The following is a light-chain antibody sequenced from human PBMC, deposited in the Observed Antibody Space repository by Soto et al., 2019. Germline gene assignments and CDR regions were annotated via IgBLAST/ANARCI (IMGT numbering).Light chain of an antibody. Sequence: QSVLTQPPSASGTPGQTVAISCSGTNSNIGSYTVNWYQQFPGTAPRLLIYGNIQRPSGVPDRFSGSKSDTSASPAISGLLSEDESDYYCAAWDDSLNAWVFGGGTKVTVL. V-gene: IGLV1-44*01. CDR3: AAWDDSLNAWV. J-gene: IGLJ3*02. CDR2: GNI. CDR1: NSNIGSYT.